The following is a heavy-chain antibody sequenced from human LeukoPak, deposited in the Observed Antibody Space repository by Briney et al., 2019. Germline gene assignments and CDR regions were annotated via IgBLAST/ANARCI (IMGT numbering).Heavy chain of an antibody. CDR3: ARDLIVGATMAGIDY. V-gene: IGHV1-18*01. CDR2: ISAYNGNT. J-gene: IGHJ4*02. CDR1: GYTFTSYG. D-gene: IGHD1-26*01. Sequence: ASVKVSCKASGYTFTSYGISWVRQAPGQGLEWMGWISAYNGNTNYAQKLQGRVTMTTDTSTSTAYMELRSLRSDDTAVYYCARDLIVGATMAGIDYWGQGTLVTVSS.